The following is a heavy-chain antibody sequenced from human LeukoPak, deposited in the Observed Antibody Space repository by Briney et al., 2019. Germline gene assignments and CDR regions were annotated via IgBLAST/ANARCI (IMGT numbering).Heavy chain of an antibody. V-gene: IGHV4-59*01. CDR2: IYYSGST. J-gene: IGHJ6*02. D-gene: IGHD1-1*01. CDR1: GGSISSYY. Sequence: SETLSLTCTVSGGSISSYYWSWIRQPPGKGLEWIGYIYYSGSTNYNPSLKSRVTISVDTSKNQFSLRLSSVTAADTAVYYCARDRNTGTEGGRDYYGMDVWGQGTTVTVSS. CDR3: ARDRNTGTEGGRDYYGMDV.